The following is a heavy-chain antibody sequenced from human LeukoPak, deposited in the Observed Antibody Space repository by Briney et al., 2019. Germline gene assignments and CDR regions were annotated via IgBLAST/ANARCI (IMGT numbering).Heavy chain of an antibody. CDR1: GFTFSSYW. V-gene: IGHV3-7*01. CDR2: IKQDGSEK. J-gene: IGHJ4*02. D-gene: IGHD3-22*01. CDR3: ARDRYYYDSAFDY. Sequence: GGSLRLSCAASGFTFSSYWMSWVRQAPGKGLEWVANIKQDGSEKYYVDSVKGRFTISRDNAKNSLYLQMNSLRAEDTAVYYCARDRYYYDSAFDYWGRGTLVTVSS.